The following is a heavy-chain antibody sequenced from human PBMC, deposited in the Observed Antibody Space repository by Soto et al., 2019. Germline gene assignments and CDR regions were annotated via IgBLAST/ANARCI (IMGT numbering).Heavy chain of an antibody. CDR3: ARDWFGELSS. J-gene: IGHJ5*02. V-gene: IGHV4-34*01. CDR1: GGSFSGYY. D-gene: IGHD3-10*01. CDR2: INHSGVT. Sequence: QVQLQQWGAGLLKPSETLSLTCAFYGGSFSGYYWTLIRQPPGKGLEWIGEINHSGVTNYNPSLKRRVTISVDSSNKHLSLKMTSMTAAETAVYYCARDWFGELSSWGQGTLVTVSS.